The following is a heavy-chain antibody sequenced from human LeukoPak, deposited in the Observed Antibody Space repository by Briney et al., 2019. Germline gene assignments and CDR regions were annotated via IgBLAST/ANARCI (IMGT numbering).Heavy chain of an antibody. CDR3: ARAGGSTVSHSDY. CDR1: GFTFSSYA. D-gene: IGHD4-17*01. Sequence: GGSLRLSCAASGFTFSSYAEHWVRQAPGKGLEWVAVISDDGGNTYYAGSVKGRFTISRDNSKNMLYLQMNSLRAEDTAVYYCARAGGSTVSHSDYWGQGTLVTVSS. CDR2: ISDDGGNT. V-gene: IGHV3-30-3*01. J-gene: IGHJ4*02.